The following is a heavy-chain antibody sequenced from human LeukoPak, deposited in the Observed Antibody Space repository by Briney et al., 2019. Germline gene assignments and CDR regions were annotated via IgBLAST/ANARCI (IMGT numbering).Heavy chain of an antibody. CDR1: CGSFRGYY. J-gene: IGHJ4*02. Sequence: SETLSLTCAVYCGSFRGYYWSWIRQPPGKGLEWIGEINHSGSTNYNPSLKSRVTISVDTSKNQFSLKLSSVTAADTAVYYCARDTRVLTGRVLTGPPLAYWGQGTLVTVSS. CDR2: INHSGST. V-gene: IGHV4-34*01. D-gene: IGHD3-9*01. CDR3: ARDTRVLTGRVLTGPPLAY.